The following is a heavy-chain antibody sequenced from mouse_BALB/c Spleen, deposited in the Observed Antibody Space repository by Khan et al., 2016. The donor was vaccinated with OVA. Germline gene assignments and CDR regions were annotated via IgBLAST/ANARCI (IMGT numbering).Heavy chain of an antibody. CDR2: INTYNGEP. CDR3: SRLAATAWCAY. Sequence: QIQLVQSGPELKKPGETVKISCKASGYTFTNYGMNWVKQAPGKGLKWMGWINTYNGEPTYADDFKGRFAFSLETSARPAYLQINHLKYEDTSTYFCSRLAATAWCAYWSQGTLVTVSA. CDR1: GYTFTNYG. D-gene: IGHD1-2*01. J-gene: IGHJ3*01. V-gene: IGHV9-3-1*01.